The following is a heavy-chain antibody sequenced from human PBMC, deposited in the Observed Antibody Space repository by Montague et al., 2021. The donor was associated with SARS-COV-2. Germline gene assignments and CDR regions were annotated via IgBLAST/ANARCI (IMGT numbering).Heavy chain of an antibody. J-gene: IGHJ3*02. V-gene: IGHV4-39*01. D-gene: IGHD6-19*01. CDR3: ARQENSSGWFKPDAFDI. Sequence: SKTLSLTCTVSGGSISSSSYYWGWIRQPPGKGLEWIGSIYYSGSTYYNPSLKSRVTISVDTSKNQFSLKLISVTAADTAVYYCARQENSSGWFKPDAFDIWGQGTMVTVSS. CDR1: GGSISSSSYY. CDR2: IYYSGST.